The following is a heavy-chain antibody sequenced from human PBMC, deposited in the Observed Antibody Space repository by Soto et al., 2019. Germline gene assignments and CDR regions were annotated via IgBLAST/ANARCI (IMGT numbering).Heavy chain of an antibody. CDR3: ARGAAVAGGHNFFDP. Sequence: QEQLVQSGAEVKKPGASLRVSCKASGYTFINYYIHWVRQAPGQGLVWMGIINPSGGGTTYAQKFQGRVTMTRDTSTSTVYMQLSSLRSEDTAVYYCARGAAVAGGHNFFDPWGQGTLVTVSS. V-gene: IGHV1-46*01. D-gene: IGHD6-19*01. CDR2: INPSGGGT. J-gene: IGHJ5*02. CDR1: GYTFINYY.